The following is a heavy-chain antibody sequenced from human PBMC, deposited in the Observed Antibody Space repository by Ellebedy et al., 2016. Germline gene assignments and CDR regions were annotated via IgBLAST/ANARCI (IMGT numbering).Heavy chain of an antibody. CDR1: GFTFSSFA. CDR3: ASGFRHYGAYDI. J-gene: IGHJ3*02. Sequence: GGSLRLSXAASGFTFSSFAMHWVRQAPGKGLEWVAVIRSDISNKYYADSVKGRFTISRDNGKNTLYLQMNSLRGEDTAIYYCASGFRHYGAYDIWGQGTMVTVSS. V-gene: IGHV3-33*03. D-gene: IGHD5-12*01. CDR2: IRSDISNK.